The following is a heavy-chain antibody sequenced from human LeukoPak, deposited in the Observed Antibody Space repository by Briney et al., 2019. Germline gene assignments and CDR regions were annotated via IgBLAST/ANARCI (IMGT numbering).Heavy chain of an antibody. CDR3: SRLADYNSGWWTIDY. Sequence: SETLSLTCTVSGDSITRTTSYWGWIRQPPGKGLEWFGTVYYTGTTYSNPSLKSRVTISVDTSINQLSVKLRSVTAADTAVYYCSRLADYNSGWWTIDYWGQGTLVTVSS. CDR2: VYYTGTT. CDR1: GDSITRTTSY. J-gene: IGHJ4*02. D-gene: IGHD6-19*01. V-gene: IGHV4-39*01.